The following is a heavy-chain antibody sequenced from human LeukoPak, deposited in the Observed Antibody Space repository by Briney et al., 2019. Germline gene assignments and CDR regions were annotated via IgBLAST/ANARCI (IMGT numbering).Heavy chain of an antibody. D-gene: IGHD3-22*01. Sequence: PGGSLRLSCAASGFTVSSNYMSCVRQAPGKGLELVSVIYSGGSTYYADSVKGRFTISRDNSKNTLYLQMNSLRAEDTAVYYCARDHDSSDDHNFDYWGQGTLVTVSS. CDR1: GFTVSSNY. CDR3: ARDHDSSDDHNFDY. CDR2: IYSGGST. J-gene: IGHJ4*02. V-gene: IGHV3-66*01.